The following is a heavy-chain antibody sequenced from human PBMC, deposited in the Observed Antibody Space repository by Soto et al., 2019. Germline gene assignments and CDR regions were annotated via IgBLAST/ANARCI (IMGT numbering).Heavy chain of an antibody. V-gene: IGHV4-30-2*01. CDR1: GGSISSGGYS. CDR3: ARDQLEGNWFDP. CDR2: IYHSGGT. D-gene: IGHD1-1*01. Sequence: PSETLSLTCGVSGGSISSGGYSWNWIRQPPGKGLEWIGYIYHSGGTLYNPSLKNRVSISVDKSKNQFSLKLTSVTAADTAVYYCARDQLEGNWFDPWGQGVLVS. J-gene: IGHJ5*02.